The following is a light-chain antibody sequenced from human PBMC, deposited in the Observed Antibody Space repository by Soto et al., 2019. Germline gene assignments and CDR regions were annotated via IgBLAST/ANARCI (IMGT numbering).Light chain of an antibody. CDR2: DAS. V-gene: IGKV3-11*01. CDR3: QQRANWYT. J-gene: IGKJ2*01. CDR1: QSVSRY. Sequence: EIELTQSPATLSLSPGERATLSCRASQSVSRYLAWYQQKPGQAPRLLIYDASNRATGIPARFSGSGSGTDFTLTISSLEPEDFAVYYCQQRANWYTFGPGTKLEI.